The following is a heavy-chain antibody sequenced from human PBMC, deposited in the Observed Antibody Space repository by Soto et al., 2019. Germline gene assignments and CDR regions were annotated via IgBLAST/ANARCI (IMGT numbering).Heavy chain of an antibody. V-gene: IGHV5-51*01. J-gene: IGHJ5*02. Sequence: GESLKISCKASGYNFRNYWIGWVRQNSGGGLEWIGITYPVASDTQYTSPFQGQITISVDASINPVYLHWSSFKASDTAIYYCARRLFFDTWFDPWSQGALVTVSS. CDR2: TYPVASDT. D-gene: IGHD2-21*02. CDR1: GYNFRNYW. CDR3: ARRLFFDTWFDP.